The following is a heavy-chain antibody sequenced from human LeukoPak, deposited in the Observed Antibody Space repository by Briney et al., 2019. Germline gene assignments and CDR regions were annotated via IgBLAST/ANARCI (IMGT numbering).Heavy chain of an antibody. CDR1: GGSISSSSYY. CDR2: IYYSGST. D-gene: IGHD3-22*01. J-gene: IGHJ3*02. CDR3: ARSQRYYYDSRHAFDI. Sequence: SETLSLTCTVSGGSISSSSYYWGWIRQPPGKGLEWIGSIYYSGSTYYNPSLKSRVTISVDTSKNQFSLKLSSVTAADTAVYYCARSQRYYYDSRHAFDIWGQGTMVTVSS. V-gene: IGHV4-39*07.